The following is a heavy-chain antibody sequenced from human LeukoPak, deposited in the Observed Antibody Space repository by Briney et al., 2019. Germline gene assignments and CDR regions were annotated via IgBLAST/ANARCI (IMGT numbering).Heavy chain of an antibody. CDR3: ARGVPRITMVRGGAYYYYYMDV. D-gene: IGHD3-10*01. Sequence: PSDTLSLTCAVYGGSFSGYYWSWVRQPPGKGLEWIGEINHSGSTNYNPSLKSRVTISVDTSKNQFSLKLSSVTAADTAVYYCARGVPRITMVRGGAYYYYYMDVWGKGTTVTVSS. V-gene: IGHV4-34*01. CDR1: GGSFSGYY. CDR2: INHSGST. J-gene: IGHJ6*03.